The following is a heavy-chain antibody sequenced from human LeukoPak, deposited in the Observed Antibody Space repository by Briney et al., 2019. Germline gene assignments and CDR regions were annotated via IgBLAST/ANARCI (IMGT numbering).Heavy chain of an antibody. CDR2: ISGSGGST. Sequence: GGSLRLSCAASGFTFSSYAMSWVRQAPGKGLEWVSAISGSGGSTYYADSVKGRYTISRDNAKNTLYPQMNSQRAQHTAVYYCARPYYFDSSGYYYAGDYYYGMDVWGQGTTVTVSS. CDR1: GFTFSSYA. J-gene: IGHJ6*02. D-gene: IGHD3-22*01. CDR3: ARPYYFDSSGYYYAGDYYYGMDV. V-gene: IGHV3-23*01.